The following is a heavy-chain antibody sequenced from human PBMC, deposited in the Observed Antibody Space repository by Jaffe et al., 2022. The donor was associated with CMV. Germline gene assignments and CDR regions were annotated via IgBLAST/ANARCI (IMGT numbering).Heavy chain of an antibody. Sequence: EVQLLESGGGLVQPGGSLRLSCAASGFTFSSYAMSWVRQAPGKGLEWVSAISGSGGSTYYADSVKGRFTISRDNSKNTLYLQMNSLRAEDTAVYYCAKDLDTAMVTVIYYYGMDVWGQGTTVTVSS. J-gene: IGHJ6*02. CDR1: GFTFSSYA. CDR3: AKDLDTAMVTVIYYYGMDV. V-gene: IGHV3-23*01. D-gene: IGHD5-18*01. CDR2: ISGSGGST.